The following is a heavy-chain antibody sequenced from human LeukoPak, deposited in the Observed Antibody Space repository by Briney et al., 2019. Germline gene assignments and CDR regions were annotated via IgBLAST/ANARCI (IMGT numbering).Heavy chain of an antibody. D-gene: IGHD3-22*01. CDR1: GGSISSGSYF. Sequence: SETLSLTCTVSGGSISSGSYFWSWIRQPAGKGLEWIGRIYTSGSTNYNPSLKSRVTISVDTSKNQFSLKLSSVTAADTAVYYCARGVSLRIVVVINNWFDPWGQGTLVTVSS. V-gene: IGHV4-61*02. CDR2: IYTSGST. CDR3: ARGVSLRIVVVINNWFDP. J-gene: IGHJ5*02.